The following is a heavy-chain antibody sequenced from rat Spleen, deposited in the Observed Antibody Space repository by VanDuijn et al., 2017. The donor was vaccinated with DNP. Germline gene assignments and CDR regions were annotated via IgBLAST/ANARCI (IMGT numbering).Heavy chain of an antibody. CDR1: GFTFSDYY. Sequence: EVQLVESGGGLVQPGRSLKLSCAASGFTFSDYYMAWVRQAPTKGLEWVATISYDGSSTYYRDSVKGRFTISRDNAKSTLYLQMDSLRSEDTATYYCARRIAAHDYWGQGVMVTVSS. CDR3: ARRIAAHDY. D-gene: IGHD1-2*01. J-gene: IGHJ2*01. CDR2: ISYDGSST. V-gene: IGHV5-7*01.